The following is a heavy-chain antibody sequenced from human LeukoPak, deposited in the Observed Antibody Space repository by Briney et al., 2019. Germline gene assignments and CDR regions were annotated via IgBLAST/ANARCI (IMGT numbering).Heavy chain of an antibody. CDR2: IGTAGDT. D-gene: IGHD4-11*01. V-gene: IGHV3-13*04. J-gene: IGHJ4*02. CDR1: GFTFSSYD. CDR3: VRDRGYSTFDF. Sequence: PGGSLRLSCAASGFTFSSYDMHWVRQPRGKGLEWVSAIGTAGDTYYPGSVKGRFTISRENAKNSLYLQMNSLRAGDTAVYFCVRDRGYSTFDFWGQGTLVTVSS.